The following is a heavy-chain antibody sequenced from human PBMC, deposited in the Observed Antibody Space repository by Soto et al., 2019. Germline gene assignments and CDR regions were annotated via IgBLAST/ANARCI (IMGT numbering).Heavy chain of an antibody. Sequence: GGSLRLSCAASGFTFSNYAMTWVRQAPGKGLEWVSAISGGGSNTYYADSVKGRFTISRDNSKNTLYMQMNSLRGEDTAIYYCAKESPYTDYVRAFDIWGQGTMVTVSS. CDR3: AKESPYTDYVRAFDI. CDR1: GFTFSNYA. J-gene: IGHJ3*02. D-gene: IGHD4-17*01. CDR2: ISGGGSNT. V-gene: IGHV3-23*01.